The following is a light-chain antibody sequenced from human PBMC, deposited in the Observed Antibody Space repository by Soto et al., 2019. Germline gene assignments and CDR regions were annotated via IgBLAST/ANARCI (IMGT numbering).Light chain of an antibody. Sequence: QSVLTQPASASGSPGQSVTISCTGSSCDVGGYEYVSWYQHHPGKAPKLMIYEVSNRPSGVSHRFSGSESGNTASLTISGLQAEDEADYYCSSYTAANTYVFGTGTKVTVL. J-gene: IGLJ1*01. CDR3: SSYTAANTYV. V-gene: IGLV2-14*01. CDR1: SCDVGGYEY. CDR2: EVS.